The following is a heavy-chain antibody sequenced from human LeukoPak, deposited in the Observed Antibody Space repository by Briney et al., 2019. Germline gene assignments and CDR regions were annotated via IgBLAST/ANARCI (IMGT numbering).Heavy chain of an antibody. D-gene: IGHD5-12*01. CDR2: INHSGST. CDR3: ARERGGYDQFDY. V-gene: IGHV4-34*01. J-gene: IGHJ4*02. Sequence: SETPSLTCAVYGGSFSGYYWSWIRQPPGKGLEWIGEINHSGSTNYNPSLKSRVTISVDTSKNQFSLKLSSVTAADTAVYYCARERGGYDQFDYWGQGTLVTVSS. CDR1: GGSFSGYY.